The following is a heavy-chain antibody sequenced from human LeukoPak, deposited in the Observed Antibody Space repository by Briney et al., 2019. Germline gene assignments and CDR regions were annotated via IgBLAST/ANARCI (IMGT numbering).Heavy chain of an antibody. CDR3: ASAISDAFDI. CDR1: GGSISNSSYS. V-gene: IGHV4-39*01. J-gene: IGHJ3*02. Sequence: SDTRSLTCTVSGGSISNSSYSWGWIRQPPGKGLEWIGSLYDSGRIYYNPSLKSRVTISVDTSKNQFSLKLSSVTATDTSVFYCASAISDAFDIWGQGTLVTVSS. D-gene: IGHD3-9*01. CDR2: LYDSGRI.